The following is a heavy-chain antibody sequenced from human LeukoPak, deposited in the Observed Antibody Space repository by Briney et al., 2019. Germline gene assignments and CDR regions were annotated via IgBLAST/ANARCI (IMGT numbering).Heavy chain of an antibody. Sequence: PSETVSLTCTVSGGSISSYYWSWIRQPPGKGLEWIGYISYSGSTNYNPSLKSRVTISVDTSKNQFSLKLSSVTAADTAVYYCARGRCSGGSCSNYYYYYMDVRGKGTTVTVSS. J-gene: IGHJ6*03. CDR1: GGSISSYY. CDR3: ARGRCSGGSCSNYYYYYMDV. V-gene: IGHV4-59*01. D-gene: IGHD2-15*01. CDR2: ISYSGST.